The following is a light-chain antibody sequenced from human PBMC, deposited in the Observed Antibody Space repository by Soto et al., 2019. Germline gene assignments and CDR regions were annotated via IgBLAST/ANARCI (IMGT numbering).Light chain of an antibody. J-gene: IGLJ2*01. Sequence: QSALTQPASVSGSPGQSITISCTGTSSDVGGYNYVSLYQQHPGKAPKLMIYDVSNRPSGVSNLFSGSKSGNTASLTISGLQAEDEADYYCSSYTSSSTLVVFGGGTKVTVL. V-gene: IGLV2-14*01. CDR2: DVS. CDR3: SSYTSSSTLVV. CDR1: SSDVGGYNY.